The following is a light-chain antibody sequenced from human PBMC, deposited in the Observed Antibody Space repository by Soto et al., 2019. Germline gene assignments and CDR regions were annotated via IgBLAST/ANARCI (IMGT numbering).Light chain of an antibody. CDR1: SSDVGGYNY. V-gene: IGLV2-14*01. CDR3: SSYTSSSTRVVV. J-gene: IGLJ2*01. CDR2: DVS. Sequence: QSVLTQPASVSGSPGQSITISCTGTSSDVGGYNYVSWYQQHPGKAPKLMIYDVSNRPSGVSNRFSGSKSGNTASLTISGLQAKDEADYYCSSYTSSSTRVVVFGGGTKLTVL.